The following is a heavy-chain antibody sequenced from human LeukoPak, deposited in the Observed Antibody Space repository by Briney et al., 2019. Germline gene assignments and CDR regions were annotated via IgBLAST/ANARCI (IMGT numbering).Heavy chain of an antibody. CDR2: ISGSGGST. J-gene: IGHJ4*02. CDR1: GFTFSSSA. D-gene: IGHD6-19*01. Sequence: GGSLRLSCAASGFTFSSSAMSWVRQAPGKGLEWVSSISGSGGSTYYADSVKGRFTISRDNSKNTLYLQMNSLRAEDTAVYYCARVNEPPVGGWYEEEDDYWGQGTLVTVSS. V-gene: IGHV3-23*01. CDR3: ARVNEPPVGGWYEEEDDY.